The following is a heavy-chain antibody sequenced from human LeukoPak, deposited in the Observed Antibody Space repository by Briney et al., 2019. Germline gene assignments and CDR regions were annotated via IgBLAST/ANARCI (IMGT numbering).Heavy chain of an antibody. CDR3: AKYGPDCSSTSCSFDY. Sequence: GGSLRLSCAASGFTFSSYSMNWVRQAPGKGLEWVSCISSSSSTIYYADSVKGRFTISRDNAKNSLFLQMNSLRDEDTAVYYCAKYGPDCSSTSCSFDYWGQGTLVTVSS. J-gene: IGHJ4*02. CDR2: ISSSSSTI. D-gene: IGHD2-2*01. CDR1: GFTFSSYS. V-gene: IGHV3-48*02.